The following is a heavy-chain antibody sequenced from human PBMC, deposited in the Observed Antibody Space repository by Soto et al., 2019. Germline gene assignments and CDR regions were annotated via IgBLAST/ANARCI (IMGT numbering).Heavy chain of an antibody. Sequence: VQLVESGGGLVQPGGSLRLSCAASGFTFTTYWMSWVRQAPGKGLEWIGRIYPTGSTTYNPSLKSRLTMSVDTSKNQFSLRLTSMTAADTAVYYCATGRSEVVPGAMDTWGQGTLVTVSS. CDR1: GFTFTTYW. D-gene: IGHD2-2*01. CDR2: IYPTGST. J-gene: IGHJ5*02. V-gene: IGHV4-4*07. CDR3: ATGRSEVVPGAMDT.